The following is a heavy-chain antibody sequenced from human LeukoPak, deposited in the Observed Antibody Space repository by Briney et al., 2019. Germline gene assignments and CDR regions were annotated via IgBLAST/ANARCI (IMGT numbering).Heavy chain of an antibody. CDR1: GFTFSSYW. Sequence: GGSLRLSCAASGFTFSSYWMSWVRQAPGKGLEWVANIKQDGSEKYYVDSVKGRFTISRDNAKNSLYLQMNSLRAEDTAVYYCARANVVVVPAAPYYYYYYYMDVWGKGTTVTVSS. D-gene: IGHD2-2*01. J-gene: IGHJ6*03. CDR3: ARANVVVVPAAPYYYYYYYMDV. V-gene: IGHV3-7*01. CDR2: IKQDGSEK.